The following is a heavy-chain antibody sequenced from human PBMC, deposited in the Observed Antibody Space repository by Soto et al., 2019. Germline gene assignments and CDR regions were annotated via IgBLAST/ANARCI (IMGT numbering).Heavy chain of an antibody. CDR1: GYSFAGYW. J-gene: IGHJ4*02. CDR2: IDPSDSQT. V-gene: IGHV5-10-1*01. CDR3: ARQIYDSDTGPNFQYYFDS. Sequence: GESLKISCKGSGYSFAGYWITWVRQKPGKGLEWMGRIDPSDSQTYYSPSFRGHVTISATKSITTVFLQWSSLRASDTAMYYCARQIYDSDTGPNFQYYFDSWGQGAPVTVSS. D-gene: IGHD3-22*01.